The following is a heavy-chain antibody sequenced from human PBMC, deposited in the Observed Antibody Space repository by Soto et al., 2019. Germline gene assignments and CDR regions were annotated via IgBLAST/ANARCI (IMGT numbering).Heavy chain of an antibody. J-gene: IGHJ4*02. Sequence: QPGGSMGLSCAASGLPLRYYWMHWVRPDPGKGLVWVSSINNEGSATWYADSVKGRFTIFRDNARNTVYLQMSSLRAEDNAVYYCATVFEFWGQGALVTVPS. V-gene: IGHV3-74*01. CDR1: GLPLRYYW. CDR2: INNEGSAT. CDR3: ATVFEF.